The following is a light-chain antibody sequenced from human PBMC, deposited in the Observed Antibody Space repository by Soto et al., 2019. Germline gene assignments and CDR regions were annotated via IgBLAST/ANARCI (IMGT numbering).Light chain of an antibody. CDR3: QQYGSSPIT. V-gene: IGKV3-20*01. Sequence: IVLPQSPGTLSLSPGERATLSCRASQSVSSSYLAWYQQEPGQAPRLLIYGASRRATGIPDRFSGSGSGTDFTLIISRLEPEVFAVYYCQQYGSSPITLGQGTRLEIK. CDR2: GAS. CDR1: QSVSSSY. J-gene: IGKJ5*01.